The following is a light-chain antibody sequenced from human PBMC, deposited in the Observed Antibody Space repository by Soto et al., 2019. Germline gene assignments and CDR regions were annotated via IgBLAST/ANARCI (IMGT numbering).Light chain of an antibody. CDR1: QSVSSTY. V-gene: IGKV3-15*01. CDR2: GAS. J-gene: IGKJ1*01. CDR3: QQYYNWPRT. Sequence: IVLKQSPGTLSLSPGDRGTLSCRASQSVSSTYLGWYQQKPGQAPRLLTYGASTRATGIPARFSGSGSGTEFTLTISSLQPEDFAVYYCQQYYNWPRTFGQGTKVDI.